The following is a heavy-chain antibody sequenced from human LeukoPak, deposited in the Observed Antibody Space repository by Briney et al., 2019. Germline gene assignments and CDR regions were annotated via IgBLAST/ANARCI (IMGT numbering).Heavy chain of an antibody. CDR1: GGSISSSSYY. J-gene: IGHJ4*02. CDR2: IYYSGST. CDR3: ARWGYYDSVEDY. D-gene: IGHD3-22*01. V-gene: IGHV4-39*01. Sequence: SETLSLTCTVSGGSISSSSYYWGWIRQPPGKGLEWIGSIYYSGSTYYNPSLKSRVTISVDTSKNQFSLKLSSVTAADTAVYYCARWGYYDSVEDYWGQGTLVTVSS.